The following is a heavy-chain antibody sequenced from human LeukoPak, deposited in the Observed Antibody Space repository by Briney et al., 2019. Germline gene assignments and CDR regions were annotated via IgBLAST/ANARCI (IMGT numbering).Heavy chain of an antibody. Sequence: GGSLRLSCAASGFTFSAYWMHWVRHAPGKGLVWVSRVKYDGSTTTYADSVKGRFTISRDNAKNILYLQMNSLRADDTAVYYCAKRGSCSSWEHQTIDYWGQGILVTVSS. J-gene: IGHJ4*02. V-gene: IGHV3-74*01. CDR2: VKYDGSTT. CDR3: AKRGSCSSWEHQTIDY. CDR1: GFTFSAYW. D-gene: IGHD6-13*01.